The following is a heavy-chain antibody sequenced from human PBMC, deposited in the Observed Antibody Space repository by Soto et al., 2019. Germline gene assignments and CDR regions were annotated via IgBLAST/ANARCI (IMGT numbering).Heavy chain of an antibody. Sequence: PGGSLRLSCAASGFTFSSYGMHWVRQAPGKGLEWVAVIWYDGSNKYYADSVKGRFTISRDNAKNTLYLQMNSLRAEDTAVYYCVRDFWELSYYYYYGMDVWGQGTTVTVSS. D-gene: IGHD1-26*01. CDR2: IWYDGSNK. J-gene: IGHJ6*02. CDR1: GFTFSSYG. V-gene: IGHV3-33*01. CDR3: VRDFWELSYYYYYGMDV.